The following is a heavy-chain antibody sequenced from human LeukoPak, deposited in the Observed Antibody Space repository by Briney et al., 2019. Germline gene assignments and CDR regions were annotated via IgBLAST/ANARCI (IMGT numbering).Heavy chain of an antibody. V-gene: IGHV3-7*01. CDR1: GFTFSSYW. D-gene: IGHD6-13*01. Sequence: QPGGSLRLSCAASGFTFSSYWMSWVRQAPGKGLEWVANIKQDGSEKYYVDSVKGQFAISRDNPKNSLYLQMNSLRAEDTAVYYCARTDRGWQQGGQLAFDYWGQGTLVTVSS. CDR2: IKQDGSEK. CDR3: ARTDRGWQQGGQLAFDY. J-gene: IGHJ4*02.